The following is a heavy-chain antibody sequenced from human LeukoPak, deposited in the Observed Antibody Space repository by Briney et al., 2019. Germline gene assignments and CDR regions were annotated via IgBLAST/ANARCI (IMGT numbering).Heavy chain of an antibody. D-gene: IGHD3-22*01. V-gene: IGHV1-18*01. CDR2: ISTYNGNT. Sequence: GASLKVSCKPSLYTFISYGIRGVRQAPGQRLERMGWISTYNGNTNYTQKLQGRVTMTTDTSTSTAYMELRSLRSDDTAVYYCARDPAPTYYYDSREATDAFDIWGQGTMVTVSS. J-gene: IGHJ3*02. CDR1: LYTFISYG. CDR3: ARDPAPTYYYDSREATDAFDI.